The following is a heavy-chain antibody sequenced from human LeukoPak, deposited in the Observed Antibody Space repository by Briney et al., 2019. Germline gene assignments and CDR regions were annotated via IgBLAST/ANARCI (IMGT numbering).Heavy chain of an antibody. CDR1: EYTFTGYY. D-gene: IGHD2-8*01. CDR3: ARVVSYLFDP. Sequence: ASVKVSCKASEYTFTGYYIHWVREAPGQGLEWMGWINPNSGGTNYAQKFQGRVTMTRDTSISTAYMELSRLRSDDTAVYYCARVVSYLFDPWGQGTLVTVSS. V-gene: IGHV1-2*02. J-gene: IGHJ5*02. CDR2: INPNSGGT.